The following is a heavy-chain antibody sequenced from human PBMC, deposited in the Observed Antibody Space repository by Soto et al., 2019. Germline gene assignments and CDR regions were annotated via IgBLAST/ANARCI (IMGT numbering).Heavy chain of an antibody. Sequence: GGSLRLSCAGSGFTLSDHYIDWVRQAPGKGLEWVGRSRDKPQGYSTAYAASVKGRFTTSRDESKNSAYLQMNSLRSEDTAVYYCARVRRIAVAGPYGMDVWGQGTTVTVS. V-gene: IGHV3-72*01. J-gene: IGHJ6*02. CDR2: SRDKPQGYST. CDR3: ARVRRIAVAGPYGMDV. CDR1: GFTLSDHY. D-gene: IGHD6-19*01.